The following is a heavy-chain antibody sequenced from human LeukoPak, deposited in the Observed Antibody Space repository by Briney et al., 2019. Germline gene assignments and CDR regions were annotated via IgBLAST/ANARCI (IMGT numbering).Heavy chain of an antibody. CDR3: ARGAAAGTHPFDY. V-gene: IGHV1-18*01. CDR1: GGTFSSYA. D-gene: IGHD6-13*01. CDR2: ISAYNGNT. Sequence: AASVKVSCKASGGTFSSYAISWVRQAPGQGLEWMGWISAYNGNTNYAQKLQGRDTMTTDTSTSTACMELRSLRSDDTAVYYCARGAAAGTHPFDYWGQGTLVTVSS. J-gene: IGHJ4*02.